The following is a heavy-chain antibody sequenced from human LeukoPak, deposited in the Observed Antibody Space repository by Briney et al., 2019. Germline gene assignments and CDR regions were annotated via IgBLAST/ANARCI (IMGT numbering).Heavy chain of an antibody. Sequence: GSLRLSCAASGFTVSSNYMSWVRQAPGKGLEWVSVIYSGGSTYYADSVKGRFTISRDNSKNTLYLQMNSLRAEDTAVYYCARSTAAGSLGYFDYWGQGTLVTVSS. CDR3: ARSTAAGSLGYFDY. J-gene: IGHJ4*02. CDR1: GFTVSSNY. V-gene: IGHV3-53*01. CDR2: IYSGGST. D-gene: IGHD6-13*01.